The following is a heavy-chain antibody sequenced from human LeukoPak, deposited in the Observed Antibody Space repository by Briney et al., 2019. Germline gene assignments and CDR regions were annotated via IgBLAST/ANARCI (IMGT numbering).Heavy chain of an antibody. CDR1: GFTFSSYS. CDR3: ARDPYGSGWVRNYYYYGMDV. D-gene: IGHD3-10*01. Sequence: GGSLRLSCAASGFTFSSYSMNWVRQAPGKGLEWVSYISSSSSSIYYADSVKGRFTISRDNAKNSLYLQMNSLRDEDTAVYYCARDPYGSGWVRNYYYYGMDVWGQGTTVTVSS. J-gene: IGHJ6*02. V-gene: IGHV3-48*02. CDR2: ISSSSSSI.